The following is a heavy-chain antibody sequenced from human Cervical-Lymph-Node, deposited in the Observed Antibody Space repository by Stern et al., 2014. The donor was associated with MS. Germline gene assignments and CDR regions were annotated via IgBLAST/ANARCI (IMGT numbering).Heavy chain of an antibody. D-gene: IGHD3-9*01. J-gene: IGHJ6*02. Sequence: QVQLGQSGAEVKKPGSSVKVSCKASGGTFSSYAISWVRQAPGQGLEWMGGIIPIFGTANYAPKFQGRVTITADESTSTAYMELSSLRSEDTAVYYCARGQYYDILTGYYQRGPVAYYYYGMDVWGQGTTVTVSS. CDR2: IIPIFGTA. V-gene: IGHV1-69*01. CDR3: ARGQYYDILTGYYQRGPVAYYYYGMDV. CDR1: GGTFSSYA.